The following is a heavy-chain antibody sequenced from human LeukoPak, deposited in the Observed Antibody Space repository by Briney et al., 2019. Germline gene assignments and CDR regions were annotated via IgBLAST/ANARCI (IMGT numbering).Heavy chain of an antibody. CDR2: IYYSGST. J-gene: IGHJ5*02. CDR1: GGSISSYY. CDR3: ARQDSSSWYSLWFDP. Sequence: SETLSFTCTVSGGSISSYYWSWIRQPPGKGLEWIGYIYYSGSTNYNPSLKSRVTISVDTSKNQFSLKLSSVTAADTAVYYCARQDSSSWYSLWFDPWGQGTLVTVSS. V-gene: IGHV4-59*01. D-gene: IGHD6-13*01.